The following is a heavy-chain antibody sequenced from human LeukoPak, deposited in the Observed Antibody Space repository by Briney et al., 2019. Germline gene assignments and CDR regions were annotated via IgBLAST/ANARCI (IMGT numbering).Heavy chain of an antibody. CDR2: ISSSSSYI. CDR3: ARDPGYYDSSGPFDY. V-gene: IGHV3-21*01. CDR1: GFTFSSYS. J-gene: IGHJ4*02. Sequence: PGGSLRLSCAASGFTFSSYSMNWVRQAPGKGLEWVSSISSSSSYIYYADSVKGRFTISRDNAKNSLYLQMNSLRAEDTAVYYCARDPGYYDSSGPFDYWGQGTLVTVSS. D-gene: IGHD3-22*01.